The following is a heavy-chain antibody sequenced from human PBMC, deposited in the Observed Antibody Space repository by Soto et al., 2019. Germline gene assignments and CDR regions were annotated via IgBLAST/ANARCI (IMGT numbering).Heavy chain of an antibody. CDR3: ARGGSSGYPFYYYGMDV. Sequence: GGSLRLSCAASGFTFSSYWMHWVRQAPGKGLVWVSRINSDGSSTSYADSVKGRFTISRDNAKNTLYLQMNSLRAEDTAVYYCARGGSSGYPFYYYGMDVWGQGTTVTISS. CDR2: INSDGSST. D-gene: IGHD5-12*01. V-gene: IGHV3-74*01. CDR1: GFTFSSYW. J-gene: IGHJ6*02.